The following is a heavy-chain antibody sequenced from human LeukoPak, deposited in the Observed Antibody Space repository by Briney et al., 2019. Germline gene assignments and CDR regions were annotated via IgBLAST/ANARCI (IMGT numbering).Heavy chain of an antibody. Sequence: SETLSLTCTVSGASISSYYWSWIRQPPGRGLEWIGYIYYSGSTNYNPSLKSRVTISLDTSKNQFSLKLSSVTAADTAVYYCARIYYYYYMDVWGKGTTVTVSS. J-gene: IGHJ6*03. CDR2: IYYSGST. V-gene: IGHV4-59*12. CDR1: GASISSYY. CDR3: ARIYYYYYMDV.